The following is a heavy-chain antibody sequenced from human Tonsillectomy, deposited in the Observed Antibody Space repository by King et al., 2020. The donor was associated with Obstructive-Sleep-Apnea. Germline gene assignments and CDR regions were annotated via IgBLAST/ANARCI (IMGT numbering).Heavy chain of an antibody. D-gene: IGHD3-3*01. CDR1: GYSFTSYW. CDR2: IDPSDSHT. V-gene: IGHV5-10-1*03. CDR3: AGYITIFGVVIIQGNWFDP. Sequence: VQLVESGAEVKKPGESLRISCKCSGYSFTSYWISWVRQMPGKGLEWMGRIDPSDSHTNYSPSFQGHVTISADKSISTAYLQWSSLKASDTAMYYCAGYITIFGVVIIQGNWFDPWGQGTLVTVSS. J-gene: IGHJ5*02.